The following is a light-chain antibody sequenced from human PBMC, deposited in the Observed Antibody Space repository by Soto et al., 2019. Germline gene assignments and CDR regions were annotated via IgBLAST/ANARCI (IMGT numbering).Light chain of an antibody. Sequence: QSALTQPASVSGSSGQSITISCTGTSSDIGAYNYVSWYQQLPGKAPKLMIYEVSNRPSGVSNRFSGSKSDNTASLTITGLKTVDEADYYCSSYTTIRTPVVFGGGTKLTGL. CDR3: SSYTTIRTPVV. V-gene: IGLV2-14*01. CDR2: EVS. CDR1: SSDIGAYNY. J-gene: IGLJ2*01.